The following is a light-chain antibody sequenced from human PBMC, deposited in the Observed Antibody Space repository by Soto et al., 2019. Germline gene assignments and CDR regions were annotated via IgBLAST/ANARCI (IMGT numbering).Light chain of an antibody. CDR2: GAS. J-gene: IGKJ1*01. CDR3: QHYNNWPRT. CDR1: QSVSSN. V-gene: IGKV3-15*01. Sequence: EIVMTQSPATLSVSPGERATLSCRASQSVSSNLAWYQQKPGQAPRLLIYGASTRATGIPARFSGSGSGTAFTRTISSLQSEDFAVYYCQHYNNWPRTFGQGTKVEIK.